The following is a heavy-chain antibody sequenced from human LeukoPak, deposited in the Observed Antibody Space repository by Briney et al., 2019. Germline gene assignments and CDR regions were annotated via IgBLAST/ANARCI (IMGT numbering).Heavy chain of an antibody. CDR1: GYSFTSYW. V-gene: IGHV5-51*01. D-gene: IGHD6-6*01. CDR3: ARARIAARPRVFDY. Sequence: GESLQISCQGSGYSFTSYWIGWVRQMPGKGLEWMGIIYPGDSDTRYSPSFQGQVTISADKSISTAYLQWSSLKASDTAMYYCARARIAARPRVFDYWGQGTLVTVSS. CDR2: IYPGDSDT. J-gene: IGHJ4*02.